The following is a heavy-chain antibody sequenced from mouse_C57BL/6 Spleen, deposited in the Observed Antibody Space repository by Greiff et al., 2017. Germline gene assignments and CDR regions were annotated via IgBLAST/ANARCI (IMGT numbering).Heavy chain of an antibody. Sequence: VQLQESGPELVKPGASVKISCKASGYAFSSSWLNWVKQRPGKGLEWIGRIYPGDGDTNYNGKFKGKATLTADKSSSTAYMQLSSLTSEDSAVYFCARIDSFLSGYAMDYWGQGTSVTVSS. J-gene: IGHJ4*01. CDR3: ARIDSFLSGYAMDY. CDR2: IYPGDGDT. CDR1: GYAFSSSW. V-gene: IGHV1-82*01. D-gene: IGHD3-2*01.